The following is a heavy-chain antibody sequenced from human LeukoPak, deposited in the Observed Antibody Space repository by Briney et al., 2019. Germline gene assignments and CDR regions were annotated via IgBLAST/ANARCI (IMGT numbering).Heavy chain of an antibody. D-gene: IGHD5-18*01. Sequence: PGGSLRLSCAASGFTFSDYYMSWIRQAPGKGLEWVSAISGSGGSTYYADSVKGRFTISRDNSKNTLYLQMNSLRAEDTAVYYCANGGYSYGSDAFDIWGQGTMVTVSS. CDR1: GFTFSDYY. CDR3: ANGGYSYGSDAFDI. V-gene: IGHV3-23*01. J-gene: IGHJ3*02. CDR2: ISGSGGST.